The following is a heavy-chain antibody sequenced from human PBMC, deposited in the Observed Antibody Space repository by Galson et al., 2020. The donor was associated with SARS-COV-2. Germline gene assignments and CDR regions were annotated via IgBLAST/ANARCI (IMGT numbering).Heavy chain of an antibody. J-gene: IGHJ6*03. CDR3: ARGGCSSTSCYKGYYMDV. CDR2: IKDDGSDK. CDR1: GFTFRKHW. V-gene: IGHV3-7*03. Sequence: GGSLRLSCAASGFTFRKHWMSWVRQAPGRGPEWVATIKDDGSDKRYVDSVKGRFTISRDNAENSLSLQMTSLSVEDTALYHCARGGCSSTSCYKGYYMDVWGKGTTVTVSS. D-gene: IGHD2-2*02.